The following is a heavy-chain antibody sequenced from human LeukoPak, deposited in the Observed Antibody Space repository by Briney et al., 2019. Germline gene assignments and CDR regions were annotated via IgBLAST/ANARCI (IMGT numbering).Heavy chain of an antibody. J-gene: IGHJ3*02. D-gene: IGHD2/OR15-2a*01. Sequence: PSETLPLTCTVSGGSISSYYGSWIRQSPGKGLEWIANIYYTGTPYYNPSLQSRVTISVDMSKNQFSLKLSTVTAADTAVYYCARVKATVTSFDIWGQGTMVTVSS. CDR1: GGSISSYY. CDR2: IYYTGTP. V-gene: IGHV4-59*01. CDR3: ARVKATVTSFDI.